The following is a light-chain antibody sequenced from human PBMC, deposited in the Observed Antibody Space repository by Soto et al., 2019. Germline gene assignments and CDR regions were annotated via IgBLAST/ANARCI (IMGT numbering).Light chain of an antibody. Sequence: DIQMTQSPSSLSASVGDRVTITCRASQSISSYLNWYQQKPGKAPELLIYTASNLQSGVPSRFSGNGSGTDFTLTFSSLQPEDFASYYCQQSYTTPITFGQGTKLEIK. J-gene: IGKJ2*01. CDR3: QQSYTTPIT. CDR1: QSISSY. V-gene: IGKV1-39*01. CDR2: TAS.